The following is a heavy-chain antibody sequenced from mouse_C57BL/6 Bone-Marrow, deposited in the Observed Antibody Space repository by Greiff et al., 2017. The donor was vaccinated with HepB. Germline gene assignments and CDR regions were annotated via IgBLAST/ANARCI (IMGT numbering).Heavy chain of an antibody. J-gene: IGHJ1*03. CDR3: ARCGTTVVAHWYFDV. CDR2: IYPGSGST. D-gene: IGHD1-1*01. V-gene: IGHV1-55*01. CDR1: GYTFTSYW. Sequence: VQLQQPGAELVKPGASVKMSCKASGYTFTSYWITWVKQRPGQGLEWIGDIYPGSGSTNYNEKFKSKATLTVDTSSSTAYMKLSSLTSEDSAVYYCARCGTTVVAHWYFDVWGTGTTVTVSS.